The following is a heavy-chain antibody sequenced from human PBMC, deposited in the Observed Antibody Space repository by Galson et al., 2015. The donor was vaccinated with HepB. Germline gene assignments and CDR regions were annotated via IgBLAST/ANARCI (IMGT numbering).Heavy chain of an antibody. D-gene: IGHD6-19*01. V-gene: IGHV6-1*01. CDR3: TRSRSSGWINYYFDY. J-gene: IGHJ4*02. CDR1: GDSVSSITAA. CDR2: TYYRSKWYN. Sequence: CAISGDSVSSITAAWNWIRQSPSRGLEWLGRTYYRSKWYNDYPLSVKSRITIDSDTYENQFSLKLNSVTPEDTAVYYCTRSRSSGWINYYFDYWGQGILVTVSS.